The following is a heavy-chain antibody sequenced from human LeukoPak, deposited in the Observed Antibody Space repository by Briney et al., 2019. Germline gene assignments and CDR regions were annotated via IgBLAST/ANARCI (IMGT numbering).Heavy chain of an antibody. CDR2: ISWDGGST. CDR1: GFTFDDYT. D-gene: IGHD5-12*01. V-gene: IGHV3-43*01. J-gene: IGHJ4*02. CDR3: AKGRGYSGYDLFDY. Sequence: SGGSLRLSCAASGFTFDDYTMHWVRQAPGKGLEWVSLISWDGGSTYYADSVKGRFTISRDNSKNSLYLQMNSLRTEDTALYYCAKGRGYSGYDLFDYWGQGTLDTVSS.